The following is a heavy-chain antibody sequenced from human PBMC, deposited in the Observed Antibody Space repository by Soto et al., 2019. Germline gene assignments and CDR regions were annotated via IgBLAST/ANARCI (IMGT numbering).Heavy chain of an antibody. V-gene: IGHV4-34*01. CDR1: GGSFSGYY. Sequence: QVQLQQWGAGLLKPSETLSLTCAVYGGSFSGYYWSWIRQPPGKGLEWIGEINHSGSTNYNPSLKSRVSISVDTSKNHFSLKLSSVTAADTAVYYCARAPYYYGSGSYYRGYYYYMDVWGKGTTVTVSS. CDR2: INHSGST. J-gene: IGHJ6*03. CDR3: ARAPYYYGSGSYYRGYYYYMDV. D-gene: IGHD3-10*01.